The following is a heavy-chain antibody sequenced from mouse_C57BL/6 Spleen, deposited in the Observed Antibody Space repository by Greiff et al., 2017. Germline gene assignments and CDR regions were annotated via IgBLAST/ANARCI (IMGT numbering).Heavy chain of an antibody. D-gene: IGHD1-1*01. Sequence: VQLQESGPGLVQPSQSLSITCTVSGFSLTSYGVHWVRQSPGKGLEWLGVIWRGGSTDYNAAFMSRLSITRDNSKSQVFFKMNSLQADDTAIYYCAKSGSSWYFDVWGTGTTVTVSS. V-gene: IGHV2-5*01. CDR2: IWRGGST. J-gene: IGHJ1*03. CDR3: AKSGSSWYFDV. CDR1: GFSLTSYG.